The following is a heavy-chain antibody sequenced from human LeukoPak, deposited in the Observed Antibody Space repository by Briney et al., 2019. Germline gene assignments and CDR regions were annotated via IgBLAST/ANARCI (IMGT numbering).Heavy chain of an antibody. D-gene: IGHD5-18*01. CDR3: AREDTVLIQYNYHHYAMDV. Sequence: ASVKVSCKASGYTFTSYGISWVRQAPGQGLEWMGWISAYNGNTNYAQKLQGRVTMTTDTSTSTAYMELRSLRSDDTAVYYCAREDTVLIQYNYHHYAMDVWGQGTTVTVSS. V-gene: IGHV1-18*01. J-gene: IGHJ6*02. CDR2: ISAYNGNT. CDR1: GYTFTSYG.